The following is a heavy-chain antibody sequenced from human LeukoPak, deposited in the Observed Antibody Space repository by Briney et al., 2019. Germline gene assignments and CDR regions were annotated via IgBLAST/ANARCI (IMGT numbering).Heavy chain of an antibody. V-gene: IGHV1-69*04. D-gene: IGHD3-10*01. CDR2: IIPILGIA. Sequence: SVKVSCKASGGTFSSYAISWVRQAPGQGLEWMGRIIPILGIANYAQKFQGRVTITADKSTSTAYMELSSPRSEDTAVYYCARSFNYYGSGSYYKFDYWGQGTLVTVSS. J-gene: IGHJ4*02. CDR3: ARSFNYYGSGSYYKFDY. CDR1: GGTFSSYA.